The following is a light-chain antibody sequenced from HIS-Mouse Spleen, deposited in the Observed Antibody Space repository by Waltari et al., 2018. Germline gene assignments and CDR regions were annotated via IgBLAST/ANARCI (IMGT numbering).Light chain of an antibody. V-gene: IGLV1-47*01. CDR1: SSHLGSNY. Sequence: QSVLTQPPSASGTPGQRVNISCSGSSSHLGSNYVYWYQQLPGTAPKLLIYRNNQRPSGVPDRFSGSKSGTSASLAISGLRSEDEADYYCAAWDDSLSGRVFGGGTKLTVL. J-gene: IGLJ3*02. CDR2: RNN. CDR3: AAWDDSLSGRV.